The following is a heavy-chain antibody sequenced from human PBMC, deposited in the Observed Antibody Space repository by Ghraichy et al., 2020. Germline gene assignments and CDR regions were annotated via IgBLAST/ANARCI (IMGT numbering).Heavy chain of an antibody. CDR3: VTSHPTTTSALDI. Sequence: SETLSLTCTVYGGSFSGYYWSWIRQPPGKGLEWIGEINHRGSTNYNPSLKSRVTISIDTSKKQFSLKLNSVTAADTAVYDCVTSHPTTTSALDIWGQGTMVTVSS. CDR2: INHRGST. J-gene: IGHJ3*02. D-gene: IGHD4-17*01. V-gene: IGHV4-34*01. CDR1: GGSFSGYY.